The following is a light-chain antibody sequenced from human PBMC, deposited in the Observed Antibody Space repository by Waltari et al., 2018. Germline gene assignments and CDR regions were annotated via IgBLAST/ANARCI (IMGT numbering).Light chain of an antibody. CDR2: GAS. J-gene: IGKJ1*01. CDR3: QQYNNWPPWT. V-gene: IGKV3-15*01. CDR1: QSVRSN. Sequence: EVVMTQSPATLSVSPGERATLSCRASQSVRSNLAWYQHKPGQAPRLLIYGASTRATGIPARFSGSGSGTEFTLTISSLQSEDFAAYYCQQYNNWPPWTFGQGTTVEIK.